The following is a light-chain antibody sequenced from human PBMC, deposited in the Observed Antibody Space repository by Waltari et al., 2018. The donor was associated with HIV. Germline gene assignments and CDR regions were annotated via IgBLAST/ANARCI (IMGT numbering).Light chain of an antibody. J-gene: IGLJ3*02. CDR3: SSYTASNTLWV. CDR1: SSDIGYFNL. V-gene: IGLV2-14*03. Sequence: QSALTQPASVSGSRGQSLTTSCTGTSSDIGYFNLFSCFQKRPGKAPKLIIYDVTDRPSGVSKLFSGSKSGITASLTISGLQADDEGDYYCSSYTASNTLWVFGGGTKLTVL. CDR2: DVT.